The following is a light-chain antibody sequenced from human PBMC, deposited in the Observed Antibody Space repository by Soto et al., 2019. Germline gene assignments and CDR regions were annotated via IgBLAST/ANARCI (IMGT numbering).Light chain of an antibody. Sequence: EIVLTQSTATLSLSPGERATLSCRASQSVSSYLAWYQQKPGQAPRLLIYDASNRASGIPFRFSGSGSGTDFTLIICSLEPEDSSFYCCQQRSNSPITFGQGTRLEIK. CDR3: QQRSNSPIT. CDR1: QSVSSY. CDR2: DAS. V-gene: IGKV3-11*01. J-gene: IGKJ5*01.